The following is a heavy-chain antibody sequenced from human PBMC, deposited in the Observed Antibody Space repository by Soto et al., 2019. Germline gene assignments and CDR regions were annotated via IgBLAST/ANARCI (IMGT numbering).Heavy chain of an antibody. J-gene: IGHJ4*02. CDR3: TRAGILTTPYYFDY. D-gene: IGHD2-21*01. CDR2: IRNKANSYTT. Sequence: EVHLVESGGGLVQPEGSLRLSCAASGFTFSDHYMDWVRQAPGKGLEWVGRIRNKANSYTTEYAASVKGRFTISRDDSRHSLYLQMNSLKTEDTAMYYCTRAGILTTPYYFDYWGQGTLVTVSS. V-gene: IGHV3-72*01. CDR1: GFTFSDHY.